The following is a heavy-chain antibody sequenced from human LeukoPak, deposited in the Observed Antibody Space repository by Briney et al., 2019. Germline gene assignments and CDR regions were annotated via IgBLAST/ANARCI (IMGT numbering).Heavy chain of an antibody. D-gene: IGHD3-22*01. CDR3: ARDYYDSSVPTGMDV. Sequence: SVKVSCKASGGTFSSYAISWVRQAPGQGLEWMGRIIPILGIANYAQKFQGRVTITADKSTSTAYMELSSLRSEDTAVYYCARDYYDSSVPTGMDVWGQGTTVTVSS. J-gene: IGHJ6*02. CDR2: IIPILGIA. V-gene: IGHV1-69*04. CDR1: GGTFSSYA.